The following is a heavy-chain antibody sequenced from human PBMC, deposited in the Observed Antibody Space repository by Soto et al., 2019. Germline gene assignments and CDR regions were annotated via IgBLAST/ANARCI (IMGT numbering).Heavy chain of an antibody. CDR2: IYYSGST. J-gene: IGHJ4*02. CDR3: ARRYGVYFDY. D-gene: IGHD4-17*01. Sequence: QVQLQESGPGLVKPSETLSLTCTVSGGSISSYYWSWIRQPPGKGLEWIGYIYYSGSTNYNPSLKXRVTISVDTSKNQFSLKLSSVPAADTAVYYCARRYGVYFDYWGQGTLVTVSS. V-gene: IGHV4-59*08. CDR1: GGSISSYY.